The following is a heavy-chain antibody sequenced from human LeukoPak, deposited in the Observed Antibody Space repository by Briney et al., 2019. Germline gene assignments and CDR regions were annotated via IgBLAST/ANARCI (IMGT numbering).Heavy chain of an antibody. D-gene: IGHD3-10*01. CDR2: INPNSGGT. Sequence: ASVKVSCKASGYTFTGYYMHWVRQAPGQGLEWMGWINPNSGGTNYAQKFQGRVTMTRDTSISTAYMELSRLRSDDTAVYYCARGITMVRGVRERTKKWTLLEMDVWGKGTTVTVSS. CDR1: GYTFTGYY. CDR3: ARGITMVRGVRERTKKWTLLEMDV. V-gene: IGHV1-2*02. J-gene: IGHJ6*04.